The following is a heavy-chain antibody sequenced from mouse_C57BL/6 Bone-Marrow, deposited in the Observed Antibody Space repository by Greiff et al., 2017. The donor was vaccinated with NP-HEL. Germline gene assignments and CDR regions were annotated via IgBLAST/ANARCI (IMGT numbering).Heavy chain of an antibody. D-gene: IGHD1-1*01. CDR3: ARLTLYYYGSSYWYFDV. Sequence: QVQLKESGAELARPGASVKLSCKASGYTFTSYGISWVKQRTGQGLEWIGEIYPRSGNTYYNEKFKGKATLTADKSSSTAYMELRSLTSEDSAVYFCARLTLYYYGSSYWYFDVWGTGTTVTVSS. V-gene: IGHV1-81*01. CDR1: GYTFTSYG. J-gene: IGHJ1*03. CDR2: IYPRSGNT.